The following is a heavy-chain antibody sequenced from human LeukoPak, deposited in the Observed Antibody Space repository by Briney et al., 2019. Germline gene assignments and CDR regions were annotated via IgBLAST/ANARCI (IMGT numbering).Heavy chain of an antibody. D-gene: IGHD1-26*01. CDR1: GGSFSGYY. CDR3: ATDRNSGKYYDY. J-gene: IGHJ4*02. CDR2: INHSGST. Sequence: SETLSLTCAVYGGSFSGYYWSWIRQPPGKGLEWIGEINHSGSTNYNPSLKSRVTISVDTSKNQFSLKLSSVTAEDTAVYYCATDRNSGKYYDYWGQGTLVTVSS. V-gene: IGHV4-34*01.